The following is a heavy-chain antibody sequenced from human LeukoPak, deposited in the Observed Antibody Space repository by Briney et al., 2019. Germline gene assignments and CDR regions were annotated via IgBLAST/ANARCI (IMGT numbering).Heavy chain of an antibody. CDR2: ITGLGYST. CDR1: GFIFSSQA. V-gene: IGHV3-23*01. Sequence: GGSLRLPCAASGFIFSSQAMSWVRQAPGKGPEWVSAITGLGYSTYYADSVKGRFTISRDNSKNTLYLQMNSLRAEDAAVYYCAKPTLGNSSSWGFDYWGQGTLVSVSS. D-gene: IGHD6-6*01. CDR3: AKPTLGNSSSWGFDY. J-gene: IGHJ4*02.